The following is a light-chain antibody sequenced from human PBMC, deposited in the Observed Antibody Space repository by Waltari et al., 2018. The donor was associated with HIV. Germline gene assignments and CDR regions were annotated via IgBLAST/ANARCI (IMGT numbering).Light chain of an antibody. CDR2: GAS. V-gene: IGKV3-15*01. Sequence: VVMTQSPATLSVSPGERVTLSCRASQTISTNIAWYQQKPGQAPRLLVYGASGRASGTPDRFSGSGSGTDFTLSISGLESEDAAVYYCQQYYNWPPWTFGQGTKVEIK. J-gene: IGKJ1*01. CDR3: QQYYNWPPWT. CDR1: QTISTN.